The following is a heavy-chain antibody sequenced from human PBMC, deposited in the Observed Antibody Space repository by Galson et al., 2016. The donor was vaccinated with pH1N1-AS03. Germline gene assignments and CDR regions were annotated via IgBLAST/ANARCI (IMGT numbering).Heavy chain of an antibody. D-gene: IGHD6-13*01. CDR2: IYSGGNT. J-gene: IGHJ4*02. CDR1: GFTVSRNY. Sequence: SLRLSCAASGFTVSRNYMSWVRQAPGKGLEWVSVIYSGGNTYYADSVKGRFTISRHISKNILYLQMNRLRGEDTAAYYCARAGYSSNWWVFDYWGQGTVVTVSS. CDR3: ARAGYSSNWWVFDY. V-gene: IGHV3-53*04.